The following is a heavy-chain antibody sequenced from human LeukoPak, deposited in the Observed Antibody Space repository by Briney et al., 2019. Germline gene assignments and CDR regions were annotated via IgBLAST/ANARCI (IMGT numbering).Heavy chain of an antibody. D-gene: IGHD2-2*01. CDR2: ISAYNGNT. V-gene: IGHV1-18*01. CDR1: GYTFTSYG. J-gene: IGHJ6*02. CDR3: ARERGYCSSTSCFYYYYGMDV. Sequence: ASVKVSCKASGYTFTSYGISWVRQAPEQGLEWMGWISAYNGNTNYAQKLQGRVTMTTDTSTSTAYMELRSLRSDDTAVYYCARERGYCSSTSCFYYYYGMDVWGQGTTVTVSS.